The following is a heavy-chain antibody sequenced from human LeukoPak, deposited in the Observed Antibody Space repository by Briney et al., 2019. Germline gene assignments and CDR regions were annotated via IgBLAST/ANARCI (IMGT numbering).Heavy chain of an antibody. CDR2: IYTSGST. J-gene: IGHJ4*02. Sequence: SETLSLTCTVSGXSFSSYYWSWIRQPAGKGQEWIGRIYTSGSTNYNSSLKSRVTMSVDTSKNQVSLKLSSVTAADTAVYYCATGDGYNSFDYWGQGTLVTVSS. D-gene: IGHD5-24*01. CDR1: GXSFSSYY. CDR3: ATGDGYNSFDY. V-gene: IGHV4-4*07.